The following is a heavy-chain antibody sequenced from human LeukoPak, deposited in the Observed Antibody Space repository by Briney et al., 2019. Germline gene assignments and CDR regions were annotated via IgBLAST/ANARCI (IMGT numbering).Heavy chain of an antibody. V-gene: IGHV3-48*04. J-gene: IGHJ5*02. Sequence: GGSLRLSCAASGFTFSSYSMNWVRQGPGKGLEWVSHISSSSSTIYYADSVTGRFTISRDNAKSSLYLQMNSLRAEDTAVYYCARGSNYNWKGNWFDPWGQGTLVTVSS. CDR2: ISSSSSTI. CDR3: ARGSNYNWKGNWFDP. D-gene: IGHD1-1*01. CDR1: GFTFSSYS.